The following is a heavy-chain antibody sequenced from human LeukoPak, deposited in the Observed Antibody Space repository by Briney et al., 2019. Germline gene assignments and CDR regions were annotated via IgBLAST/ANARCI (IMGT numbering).Heavy chain of an antibody. CDR2: ISYSGST. Sequence: SGTLSLTCTVSGGSVSSGSYYWSWIRQPPGKGLGWIGYISYSGSTSYNPSLKSRVTISVDTSKNQFSLKLSSVTAADTAVYYCARYCSGGSCNSWFDAWGQGTLVTVSS. CDR1: GGSVSSGSYY. CDR3: ARYCSGGSCNSWFDA. J-gene: IGHJ5*02. V-gene: IGHV4-61*01. D-gene: IGHD2-15*01.